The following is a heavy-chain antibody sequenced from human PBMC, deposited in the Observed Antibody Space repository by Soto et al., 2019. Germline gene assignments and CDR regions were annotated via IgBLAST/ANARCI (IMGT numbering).Heavy chain of an antibody. D-gene: IGHD3-10*01. J-gene: IGHJ4*02. CDR2: INVDGTST. CDR3: ARMFGGSGSFFDY. Sequence: EVQLVESGGGLVQPGGSLRLSCAASGFLFSGYWIHWVRQAPGKGLVWVSRINVDGTSTAYADSVKGRFTISRDNAKNPLSLQMYSLRAEDTAVYYCARMFGGSGSFFDYWGQGTLVTVSS. CDR1: GFLFSGYW. V-gene: IGHV3-74*01.